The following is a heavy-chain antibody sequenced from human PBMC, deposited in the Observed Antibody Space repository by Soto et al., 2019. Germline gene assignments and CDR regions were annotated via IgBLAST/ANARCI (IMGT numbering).Heavy chain of an antibody. CDR3: ASQLKMGY. J-gene: IGHJ4*02. CDR2: INTDGSST. Sequence: VGSLRLSCAASGFTFSSYAMSWVRQAPGKGLVCISRINTDGSSTNYADSVKGRFTMSRDNAKNTLYLQMNSLRAEDTAVYYCASQLKMGYWGQGTLVTVPQ. D-gene: IGHD2-8*01. V-gene: IGHV3-74*01. CDR1: GFTFSSYA.